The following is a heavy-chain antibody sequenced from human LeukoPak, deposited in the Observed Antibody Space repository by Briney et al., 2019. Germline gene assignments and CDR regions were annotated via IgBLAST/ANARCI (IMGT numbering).Heavy chain of an antibody. D-gene: IGHD3-10*01. CDR3: ARDSVRGVLYDY. CDR2: IKQDGSEK. J-gene: IGHJ4*02. V-gene: IGHV3-7*01. CDR1: GFTFSSYW. Sequence: GALRLSCAASGFTFSSYWMSWVRQAPGKGLEWVANIKQDGSEKYYVDSVKGRFIISRDNTKNSLYLQMNSLRDEDTAVYYCARDSVRGVLYDYWGQGTLVTVSS.